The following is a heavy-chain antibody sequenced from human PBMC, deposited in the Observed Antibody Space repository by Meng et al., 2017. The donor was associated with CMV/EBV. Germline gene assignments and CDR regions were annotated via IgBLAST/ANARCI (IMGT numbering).Heavy chain of an antibody. Sequence: GGSLRLSCAASGFTFSSYEMNWVRQAPGRGLEWVSAITGRGDDTYHADSVKGRLTISRDNSKNTLSLQMISLRAEDTAVYYCAKGSANSRPYYFDFWGRGTLVTVSS. CDR2: ITGRGDDT. D-gene: IGHD3-3*01. J-gene: IGHJ4*02. CDR3: AKGSANSRPYYFDF. V-gene: IGHV3-23*01. CDR1: GFTFSSYE.